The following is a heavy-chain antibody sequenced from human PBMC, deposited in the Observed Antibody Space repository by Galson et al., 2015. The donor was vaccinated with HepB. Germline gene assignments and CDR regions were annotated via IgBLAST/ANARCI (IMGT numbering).Heavy chain of an antibody. V-gene: IGHV1-69*13. CDR2: IIPIFGTA. CDR3: ARVRNTITIFGVVSFPHYYYGMDV. J-gene: IGHJ6*02. CDR1: GGTFSSYA. Sequence: SVKVSCKASGGTFSSYAISWVRQAPGQGLEWMGGIIPIFGTANYAQKFQGRVTITADESTSTAYMELSSLRSEDTAVYYCARVRNTITIFGVVSFPHYYYGMDVWGQGTTVTVSS. D-gene: IGHD3-3*01.